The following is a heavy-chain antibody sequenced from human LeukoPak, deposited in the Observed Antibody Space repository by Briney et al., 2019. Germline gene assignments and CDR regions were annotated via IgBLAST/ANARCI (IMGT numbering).Heavy chain of an antibody. J-gene: IGHJ4*02. CDR3: AREVGHGSSWVFDY. Sequence: PSETLSLTCTVSGGSISSSSYYWGWIRQPPGKGLEWIGSIYYSGSTYYNPSLKSRVTISVDTSKNQFSLKLSSVTAADTAVYYCAREVGHGSSWVFDYWGQGTLVTVSS. D-gene: IGHD6-13*01. CDR2: IYYSGST. V-gene: IGHV4-39*07. CDR1: GGSISSSSYY.